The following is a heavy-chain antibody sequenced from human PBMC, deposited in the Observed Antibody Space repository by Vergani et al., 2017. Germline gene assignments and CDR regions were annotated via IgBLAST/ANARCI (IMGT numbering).Heavy chain of an antibody. J-gene: IGHJ4*02. CDR3: AKQYFVSGNYLFDY. CDR1: EFTFSNYA. CDR2: ISGSGVSA. D-gene: IGHD3-10*01. V-gene: IGHV3-23*01. Sequence: EVQLLESGGGLVQPGGSLRLTCAASEFTFSNYAMNWVRQAPGKGLEWVSGISGSGVSAYYTDSVKGRFTMSRDNSKNMLFQQMNNLRTEDPAICYCAKQYFVSGNYLFDYWGQGTLVAVSS.